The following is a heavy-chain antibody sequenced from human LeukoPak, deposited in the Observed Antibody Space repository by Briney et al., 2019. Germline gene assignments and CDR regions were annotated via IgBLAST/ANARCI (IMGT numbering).Heavy chain of an antibody. V-gene: IGHV7-4-1*02. J-gene: IGHJ6*03. Sequence: ASVKVSCKASGYTFTSYAMNWVRQAPGQGLEWMGWINTNTGNPTYAQGFTGRFVFSLDTSVSTAYLQISSLKAEDTAVYYCARGSAATIYVGYYYCYYMDVWGKGTTVTVSS. D-gene: IGHD5-12*01. CDR3: ARGSAATIYVGYYYCYYMDV. CDR1: GYTFTSYA. CDR2: INTNTGNP.